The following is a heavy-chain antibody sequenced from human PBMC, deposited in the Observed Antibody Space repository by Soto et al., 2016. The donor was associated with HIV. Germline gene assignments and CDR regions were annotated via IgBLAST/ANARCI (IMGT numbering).Heavy chain of an antibody. V-gene: IGHV1-2*02. CDR1: GSSFTAYY. Sequence: QVQLVQSGAEVKMPGASMKVSCNSGSSFTAYYLHWIRQAPGQGLEWMGWINPNTGVTDYAPKFQGRVTMTRDPSITTAYMELNSLRSDDTAVYYCATDRPPYCSGGTCYSDWGQGRWSSSP. D-gene: IGHD2-15*01. CDR2: INPNTGVT. J-gene: IGHJ1*01. CDR3: ATDRPPYCSGGTCYSD.